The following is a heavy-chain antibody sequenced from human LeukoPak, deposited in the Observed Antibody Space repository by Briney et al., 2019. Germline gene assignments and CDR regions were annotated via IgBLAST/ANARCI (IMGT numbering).Heavy chain of an antibody. Sequence: GGSLRLSYAASGFTFSSYGMHWVRQAPGKGLEWVAVISYDGSNKYYADSVKGRVTISRDNSKNTLYLQMNSLRAEDTAVYYCAAEYCSSTSCYASVDYWGQGTLVTVSS. D-gene: IGHD2-2*01. CDR3: AAEYCSSTSCYASVDY. J-gene: IGHJ4*02. CDR1: GFTFSSYG. V-gene: IGHV3-30*03. CDR2: ISYDGSNK.